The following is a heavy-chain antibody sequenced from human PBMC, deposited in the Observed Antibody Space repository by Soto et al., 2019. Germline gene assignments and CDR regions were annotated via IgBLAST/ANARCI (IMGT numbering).Heavy chain of an antibody. CDR1: GFTFTSYI. V-gene: IGHV3-21*06. Sequence: KTGGSLRLSCAASGFTFTSYIMNWVRQAPGKGLEWVSSISSTTNYIYYGDSMKGRFTISRDNAKNSLYLEMNSLRAEDTAVYYCARESEDLTSNFDYWGQGTLVTVSS. CDR2: ISSTTNYI. J-gene: IGHJ4*02. CDR3: ARESEDLTSNFDY.